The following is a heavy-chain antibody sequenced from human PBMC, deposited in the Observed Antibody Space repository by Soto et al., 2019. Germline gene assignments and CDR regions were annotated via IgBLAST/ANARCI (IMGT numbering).Heavy chain of an antibody. V-gene: IGHV1-18*04. J-gene: IGHJ4*02. CDR2: ISAYNGNT. Sequence: ASVKVSCKASGYTFTSYGISWVRQAPGQGLEWMGWISAYNGNTNYAQKLQGRVTMTTDTSTSTAHMELRSLRSDDTAVYYCARASNIVLMVYGFDHWGQGTLVTVSS. D-gene: IGHD2-8*01. CDR1: GYTFTSYG. CDR3: ARASNIVLMVYGFDH.